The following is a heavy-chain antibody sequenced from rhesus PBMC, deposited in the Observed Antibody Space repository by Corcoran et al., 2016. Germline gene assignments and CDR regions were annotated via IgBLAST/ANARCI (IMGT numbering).Heavy chain of an antibody. J-gene: IGHJ4*01. Sequence: QVQLQESGPGLVKPSETLSLTCAVSGGSVSSGSYYCNWIRQAPGKGLEWIGYISYSWNLNYNPSLKSRVTISRDPSKNQFSLKLSSVSAADTAVYYCARRLYTGGWAQDYWGQGVLVTVSS. CDR2: ISYSWNL. CDR3: ARRLYTGGWAQDY. D-gene: IGHD6-31*01. V-gene: IGHV4-122*02. CDR1: GGSVSSGSYY.